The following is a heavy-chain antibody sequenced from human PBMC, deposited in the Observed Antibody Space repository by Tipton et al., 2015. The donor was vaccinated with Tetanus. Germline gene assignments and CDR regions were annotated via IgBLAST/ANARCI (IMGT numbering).Heavy chain of an antibody. Sequence: QSGAEVKKPGSSAKVSCKASGGTVSSYAITWVRQAPGQGLEWVGSIIPMLGTTTYAQKFRDRITITADDSTSTTYLELSSLTSEDTAVYYCARPSYCSGGRCYSFDHWGQGTLVIVSS. CDR1: GGTVSSYA. CDR3: ARPSYCSGGRCYSFDH. CDR2: IIPMLGTT. D-gene: IGHD2-15*01. J-gene: IGHJ4*02. V-gene: IGHV1-69*11.